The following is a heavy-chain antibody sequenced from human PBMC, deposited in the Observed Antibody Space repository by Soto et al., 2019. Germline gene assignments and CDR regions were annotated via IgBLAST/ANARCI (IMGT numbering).Heavy chain of an antibody. CDR3: ARSPGVYGGNSEYFQH. CDR1: GGSISSGGYY. CDR2: IYYSGST. J-gene: IGHJ1*01. Sequence: QVQLQESGPGLVKPSQTLSLTCTVSGGSISSGGYYWSWIRQHPGKGLEWIGYIYYSGSTYYNPSLKRRVTISVDTSKNEFSLKRSSVTAADTAVYYCARSPGVYGGNSEYFQHWGQGTLVTVSS. D-gene: IGHD4-17*01. V-gene: IGHV4-31*03.